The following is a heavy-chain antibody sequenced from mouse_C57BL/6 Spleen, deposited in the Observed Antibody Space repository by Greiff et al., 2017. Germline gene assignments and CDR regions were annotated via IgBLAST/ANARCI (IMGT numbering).Heavy chain of an antibody. D-gene: IGHD1-1*01. Sequence: EVKLVESGGGLVQPGGSLKLSCAASGFTFSDYGMAWVRQAPRKGPEWVAFISNLAYSIYYADTVTGRFTISRENAKNTLYLEMSSLRSEDTAMYYCARLVANDYAMDYWGQGTSVTVSS. CDR2: ISNLAYSI. CDR1: GFTFSDYG. CDR3: ARLVANDYAMDY. V-gene: IGHV5-15*01. J-gene: IGHJ4*01.